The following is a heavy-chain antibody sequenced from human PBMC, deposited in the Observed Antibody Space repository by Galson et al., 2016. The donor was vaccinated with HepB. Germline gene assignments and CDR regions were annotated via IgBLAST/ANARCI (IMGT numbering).Heavy chain of an antibody. J-gene: IGHJ6*02. Sequence: QSGAEVKKPGESLTVSCQGSGDTFIGYWIVWVRQLPGKGLEWMGTIFPSDSTIKYSPSFRGQVTISADKSNTTAYLQWSTLKASDTAIFYCARGRGGYYYDMDVWGQGTAVTVS. V-gene: IGHV5-51*01. CDR3: ARGRGGYYYDMDV. CDR1: GDTFIGYW. CDR2: IFPSDSTI. D-gene: IGHD3-3*01.